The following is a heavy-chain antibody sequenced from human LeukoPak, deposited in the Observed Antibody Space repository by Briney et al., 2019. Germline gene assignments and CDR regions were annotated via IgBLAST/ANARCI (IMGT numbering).Heavy chain of an antibody. J-gene: IGHJ3*02. V-gene: IGHV3-30*02. CDR2: IRYDGSNK. CDR1: AFTFSSYG. D-gene: IGHD4-23*01. Sequence: PGGSLRLSCAASAFTFSSYGMHWVRQAPGKGLEWVAFIRYDGSNKYCADSVKGRFTISRDNSKNTLYLQMNSLRAEDTAVYYCAKDPFWYGGNSGEAFDIWGQGTMVTVSS. CDR3: AKDPFWYGGNSGEAFDI.